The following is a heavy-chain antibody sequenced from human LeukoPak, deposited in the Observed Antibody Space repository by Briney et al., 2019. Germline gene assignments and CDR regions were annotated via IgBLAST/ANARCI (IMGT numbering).Heavy chain of an antibody. V-gene: IGHV4-34*01. J-gene: IGHJ4*02. CDR3: ARRRYCSSTSCYKPFDY. D-gene: IGHD2-2*02. CDR1: GGSFSGYY. CDR2: INHSGST. Sequence: NPSETLSLTCAVYGGSFSGYYWSWIRQPPGKGLEWIGEINHSGSTNYNPSLKSRVTISVDTSKNQFSLKLSSVTAADTAVYYCARRRYCSSTSCYKPFDYWGQGTLVTVSS.